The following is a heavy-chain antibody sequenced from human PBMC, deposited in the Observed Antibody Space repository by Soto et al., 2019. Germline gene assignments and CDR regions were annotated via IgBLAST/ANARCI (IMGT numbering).Heavy chain of an antibody. CDR1: GGAISGYY. D-gene: IGHD3-3*01. Sequence: SETLSLTCTVTGGAISGYYWTWIRQSDGEGPEWIGRIYSSGSTNYNPSLKSRVTISLDTSMNYFSLRLSSVTAADTAVYYCARGQRFSDWFDPWGQGTLVTVSS. CDR2: IYSSGST. CDR3: ARGQRFSDWFDP. V-gene: IGHV4-4*07. J-gene: IGHJ5*02.